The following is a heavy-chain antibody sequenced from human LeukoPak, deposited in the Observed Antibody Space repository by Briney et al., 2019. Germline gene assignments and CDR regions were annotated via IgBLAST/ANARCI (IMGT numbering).Heavy chain of an antibody. D-gene: IGHD6-13*01. J-gene: IGHJ5*02. CDR3: SRDHRRAAAGTRLWFDP. CDR1: GGTFSSYA. CDR2: IIPIFGTA. V-gene: IGHV1-69*05. Sequence: ASVKVSCKASGGTFSSYAISWVRQAPGQGLEWMGGIIPIFGTANYAQKFQGRVTITTDESTSTAYMELSSLRSEDRAVYYCSRDHRRAAAGTRLWFDPWGQGTLVTVSS.